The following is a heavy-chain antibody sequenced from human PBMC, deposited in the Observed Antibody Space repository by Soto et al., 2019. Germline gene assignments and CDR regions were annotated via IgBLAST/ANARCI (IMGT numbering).Heavy chain of an antibody. CDR1: GYTFNDYG. D-gene: IGHD4-17*01. V-gene: IGHV1-18*01. Sequence: QLQLVQSGTEVRKPGASVKVTCKASGYTFNDYGVSWVRQAPGQGLEWLGWINSRNQSTAVAQRFKDRVIMTTDSSTTTAYMELRGLKSYDTATYYCARERCITGFHYYYYAMAAWGQGTTVIVSS. CDR2: INSRNQST. J-gene: IGHJ6*02. CDR3: ARERCITGFHYYYYAMAA.